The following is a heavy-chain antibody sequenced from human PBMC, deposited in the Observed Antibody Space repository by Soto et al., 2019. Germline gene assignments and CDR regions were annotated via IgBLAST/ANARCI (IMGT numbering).Heavy chain of an antibody. Sequence: QVQLQESGPGLVKPSRPLSLPVTFFVASVGVGGTYWGWIGHPQGGGLDWIGYIHYSGSVNYNPPLKSRVTISVDTSKNQVSLRLNSVTAADTAFYYCARGGGYCGSTSCHTYYFDYWGQGPLVTVSS. J-gene: IGHJ4*02. D-gene: IGHD2-2*02. CDR3: ARGGGYCGSTSCHTYYFDY. V-gene: IGHV4-61*08. CDR1: VASVGVGGTY. CDR2: IHYSGSV.